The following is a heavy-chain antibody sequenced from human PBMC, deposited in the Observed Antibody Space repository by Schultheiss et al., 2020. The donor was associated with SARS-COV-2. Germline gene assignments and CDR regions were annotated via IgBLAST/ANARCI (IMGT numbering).Heavy chain of an antibody. CDR3: ARGYSSGWYEEYYYGMDV. J-gene: IGHJ6*02. CDR2: ISAYNGNT. CDR1: GYTFTSYD. Sequence: GESLKISCKASGYTFTSYDINWVRQAPGQGLEWMGWISAYNGNTNYAQKLQGRVTMTTDTSTSTAYMELRSLRSDDTAVYYCARGYSSGWYEEYYYGMDVWGQGTTVTVSS. D-gene: IGHD6-19*01. V-gene: IGHV1-18*01.